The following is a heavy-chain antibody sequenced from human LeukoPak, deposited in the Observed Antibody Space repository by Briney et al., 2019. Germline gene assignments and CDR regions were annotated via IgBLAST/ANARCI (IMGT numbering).Heavy chain of an antibody. CDR1: GFTFSSYE. V-gene: IGHV3-48*03. Sequence: GGSLRLSCAASGFTFSSYEMNWVRQAPGKGLEWVSYISSRGSIIFYGDCVKGLFNISRDNAKHSLYLKIHSLSVEDPAVFFFARAEDWYFDLWGRGTLVTVSS. D-gene: IGHD1-14*01. J-gene: IGHJ2*01. CDR3: ARAEDWYFDL. CDR2: ISSRGSII.